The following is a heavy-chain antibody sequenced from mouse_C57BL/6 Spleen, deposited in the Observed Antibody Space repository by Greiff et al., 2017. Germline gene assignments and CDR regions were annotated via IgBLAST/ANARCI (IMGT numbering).Heavy chain of an antibody. CDR1: GFNIKDDY. CDR3: TTPYRLTGDWYFDV. D-gene: IGHD4-1*01. Sequence: EVQLQQSGAELVRPGASVKLSCTASGFNIKDDYMHWVKQRPEQGLEWIGWIDPENGDTEYASKFQGKATITADTSSNTAYLQLSSLTSEDTAVYYGTTPYRLTGDWYFDVWGTGTTVTVSS. V-gene: IGHV14-4*01. CDR2: IDPENGDT. J-gene: IGHJ1*03.